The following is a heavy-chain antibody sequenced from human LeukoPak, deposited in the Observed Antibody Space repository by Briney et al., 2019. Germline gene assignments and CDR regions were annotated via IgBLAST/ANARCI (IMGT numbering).Heavy chain of an antibody. CDR2: INHSGST. J-gene: IGHJ4*02. CDR1: GGSFSGYY. V-gene: IGHV4-34*01. Sequence: SETLSLTCAVYGGSFSGYYWSWIRQPPVKGLEWIGEINHSGSTNYNPSLKSRVTISVDTSKNQFSLKLSSVTAADTAVYYCARQLGYCRGGSCYSDSRYFDYWGQGTLVTVSS. D-gene: IGHD2-15*01. CDR3: ARQLGYCRGGSCYSDSRYFDY.